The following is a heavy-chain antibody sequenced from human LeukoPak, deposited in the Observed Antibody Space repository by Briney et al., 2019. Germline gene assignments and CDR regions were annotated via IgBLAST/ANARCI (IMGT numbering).Heavy chain of an antibody. V-gene: IGHV3-23*01. CDR3: AKVGSSGWYHWFDP. J-gene: IGHJ5*02. CDR1: GFTFSSYG. Sequence: PGGSLRLSCAASGFTFSSYGMSWVRQAPGKGLEWVSAISGSGGSTYYADSVKGRFTISRDNSKNTLYLQMNSLRAEDTAVYYCAKVGSSGWYHWFDPWGQGTLVTVSS. CDR2: ISGSGGST. D-gene: IGHD6-19*01.